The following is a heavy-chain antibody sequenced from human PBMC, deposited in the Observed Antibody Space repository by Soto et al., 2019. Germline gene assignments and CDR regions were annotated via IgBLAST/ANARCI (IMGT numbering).Heavy chain of an antibody. V-gene: IGHV5-51*07. D-gene: IGHD3-3*02. Sequence: GESLKISCKGVGYKFGSARIGWVHQMPGKGLEWMGIIKPGTSDIRYSPSCRGHVTISADEAVSTAYLQWSSLKASDTAMYYCARQLSHICDSWGQGTLVTVSS. CDR2: IKPGTSDI. CDR3: ARQLSHICDS. CDR1: GYKFGSAR. J-gene: IGHJ4*02.